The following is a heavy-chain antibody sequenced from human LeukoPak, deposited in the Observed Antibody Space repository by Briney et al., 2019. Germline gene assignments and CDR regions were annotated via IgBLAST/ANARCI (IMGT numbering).Heavy chain of an antibody. V-gene: IGHV4-59*01. Sequence: PSETLSLTCTVSGGSISSYYWSWIRQPPGKGLEWIGYIYYSGSTNYNPSLKSRVTISVDTSKNQFSLKLSSVTAADTAVYYCARELLRHDILTGSYFDYWGQATLVTVSS. J-gene: IGHJ4*02. CDR1: GGSISSYY. CDR3: ARELLRHDILTGSYFDY. CDR2: IYYSGST. D-gene: IGHD3-9*01.